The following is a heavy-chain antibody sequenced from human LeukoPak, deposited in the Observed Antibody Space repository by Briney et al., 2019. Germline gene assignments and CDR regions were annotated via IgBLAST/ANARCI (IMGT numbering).Heavy chain of an antibody. V-gene: IGHV3-74*01. CDR2: INSDGSSI. CDR1: GFTFSSYW. D-gene: IGHD6-13*01. Sequence: PGGSLTLSCAASGFTFSSYWMHWVRQAPGKGLVWVSRINSDGSSISYADSVKGRFTIARDNAKNTLYPQMNSLRAEDTAVYYCTRDREQQPTYDYWGGRTVVTVSS. CDR3: TRDREQQPTYDY. J-gene: IGHJ4*02.